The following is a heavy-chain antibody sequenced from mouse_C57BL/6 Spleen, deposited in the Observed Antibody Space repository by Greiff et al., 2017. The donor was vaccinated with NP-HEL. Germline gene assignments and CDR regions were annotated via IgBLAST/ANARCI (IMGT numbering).Heavy chain of an antibody. CDR3: TMGYSKRSWFAY. V-gene: IGHV1-15*01. Sequence: SGAELVRPGASVTLSCKASGYTFTDYEMHWVKQTPVHGLEWIGAIDPETGGTAYNQKFKGKAILTADKSSSTAYMELRSLTSEDSAVYYCTMGYSKRSWFAYWGQGTLVTVSA. D-gene: IGHD2-5*01. CDR2: IDPETGGT. CDR1: GYTFTDYE. J-gene: IGHJ3*01.